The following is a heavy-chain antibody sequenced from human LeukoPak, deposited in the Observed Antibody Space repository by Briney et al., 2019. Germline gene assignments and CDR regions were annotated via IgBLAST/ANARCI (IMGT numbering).Heavy chain of an antibody. CDR1: GDSIRGSNYY. Sequence: SETLSLSCTVSGDSIRGSNYYWDWIRQPPGKGLEWMGSIYYNGRTYYNPSLGSRVSILIDTTNNHFSLKLSSMTAADTAVYYCARRRYYDGSGYLDWGQGTLVIVSS. CDR2: IYYNGRT. J-gene: IGHJ1*01. CDR3: ARRRYYDGSGYLD. V-gene: IGHV4-39*02. D-gene: IGHD3-22*01.